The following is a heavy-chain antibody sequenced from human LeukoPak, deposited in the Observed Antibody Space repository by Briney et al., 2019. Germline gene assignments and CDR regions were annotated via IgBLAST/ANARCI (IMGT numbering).Heavy chain of an antibody. V-gene: IGHV3-21*01. CDR2: ISSSSSYI. CDR1: GFTFSSYS. J-gene: IGHJ3*02. CDR3: ARVITIFGVAPNGAFDI. D-gene: IGHD3-3*01. Sequence: PGGSLRLSCAASGFTFSSYSMNWVRQAPGKGLEWVSSISSSSSYIYYADSVKGRFTISRDNAKNSLYLQMNSLRAEDTAVYYCARVITIFGVAPNGAFDIWGQGTMDTVSS.